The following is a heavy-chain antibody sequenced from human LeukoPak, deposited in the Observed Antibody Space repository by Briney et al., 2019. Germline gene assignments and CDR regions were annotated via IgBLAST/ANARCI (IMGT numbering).Heavy chain of an antibody. D-gene: IGHD3-10*01. J-gene: IGHJ4*02. V-gene: IGHV4-30-2*01. Sequence: SETLSLTCTVSGGSISSGGYYWSWIRQPPGKGLEWIGYIYHSGSTYYNPSLKSRVTISVDRSKNQFSLKLSSVTAADTAVYYCSSNVGGGDFDYWGQGTLVTVSS. CDR2: IYHSGST. CDR3: SSNVGGGDFDY. CDR1: GGSISSGGYY.